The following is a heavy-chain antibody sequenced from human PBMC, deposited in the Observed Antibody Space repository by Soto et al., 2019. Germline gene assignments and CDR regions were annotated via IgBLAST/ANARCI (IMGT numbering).Heavy chain of an antibody. CDR3: TRGHPSIYNY. V-gene: IGHV3-7*01. J-gene: IGHJ4*02. CDR2: IKQDGSEK. D-gene: IGHD4-4*01. Sequence: EVQLVESGGGSVQPGGSLRLSCAASGFIFSSYWMTWVRQAPGKGLEWVANIKQDGSEKYYVDSVKGRFTISRDNAKNSLYLQMSSLRPEDTAVYYCTRGHPSIYNYWGQGTLVTVSS. CDR1: GFIFSSYW.